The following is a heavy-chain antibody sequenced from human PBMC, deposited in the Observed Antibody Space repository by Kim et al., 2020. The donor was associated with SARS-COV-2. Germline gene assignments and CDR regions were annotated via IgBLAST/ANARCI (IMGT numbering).Heavy chain of an antibody. D-gene: IGHD2-15*01. J-gene: IGHJ4*02. CDR1: GGSFSGYY. CDR3: ARTSCSGGSCYGVDFDY. Sequence: SETLSLTCAVYGGSFSGYYWSWIRQPPGKGLEWIGEINHSGSTNYNPSLKSRVTISVDTSKNQFSLKLSSVTAADTAVYYCARTSCSGGSCYGVDFDYWGQGTLVTVSS. V-gene: IGHV4-34*01. CDR2: INHSGST.